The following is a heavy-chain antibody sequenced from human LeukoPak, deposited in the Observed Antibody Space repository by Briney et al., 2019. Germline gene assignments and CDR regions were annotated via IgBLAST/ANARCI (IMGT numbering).Heavy chain of an antibody. Sequence: ASVKVSCKASGYTFTDYYIHWVRQAPGQGLEWMGWISGYNGKTNYAVKLPGRVTVTTDISTSTAYMELSSLRSEDTAVYYCARVEDCSNGICPFDYWGQGTLVTVSS. J-gene: IGHJ4*02. CDR2: ISGYNGKT. CDR1: GYTFTDYY. V-gene: IGHV1-18*04. CDR3: ARVEDCSNGICPFDY. D-gene: IGHD2-8*01.